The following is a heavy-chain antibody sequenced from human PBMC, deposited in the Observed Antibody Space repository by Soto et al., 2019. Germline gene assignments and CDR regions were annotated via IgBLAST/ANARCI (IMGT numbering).Heavy chain of an antibody. CDR2: IYYSGST. CDR1: GGSISSYY. CDR3: ARDRYCSGGSCYSGDLDYGMDV. D-gene: IGHD2-15*01. Sequence: QVQLQESGPGLVKPSETLSLTCTVSGGSISSYYWSWIRQPPGKGLEWIGYIYYSGSTNYNPSLKSRVTISVDTSKNQFSLKLSSVTAADTAVYYCARDRYCSGGSCYSGDLDYGMDVWGQGTTVTVSS. J-gene: IGHJ6*02. V-gene: IGHV4-59*01.